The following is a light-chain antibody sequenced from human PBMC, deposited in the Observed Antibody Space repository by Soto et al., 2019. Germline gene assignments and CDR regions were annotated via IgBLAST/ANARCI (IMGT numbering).Light chain of an antibody. CDR3: GTWDSSLSAGV. CDR2: DNN. V-gene: IGLV1-51*01. CDR1: SSNIGINY. J-gene: IGLJ2*01. Sequence: QSVLTQPPSVSAAPGQKVTISCSGSSSNIGINYVSWYQHLPGTAPKLVIYDNNKRPSGIPDRFSGSKSGTSATLGITGLQTGDEADYYCGTWDSSLSAGVFGGGTKVTVL.